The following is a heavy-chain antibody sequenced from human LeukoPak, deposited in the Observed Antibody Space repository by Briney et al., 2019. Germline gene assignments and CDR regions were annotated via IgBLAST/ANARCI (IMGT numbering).Heavy chain of an antibody. Sequence: TGGSLRLSCAASGFSFSSYEMNWVRHAPGKGVEGVSYICGSGDSTYYPDSVKRLFTISRDNAKNPLYLQMNSLRDEDTAVDYCARDGSGRYLRGQEFDYGGQGTLVTVSP. CDR2: ICGSGDST. J-gene: IGHJ4*02. CDR1: GFSFSSYE. V-gene: IGHV3-48*03. D-gene: IGHD1-26*01. CDR3: ARDGSGRYLRGQEFDY.